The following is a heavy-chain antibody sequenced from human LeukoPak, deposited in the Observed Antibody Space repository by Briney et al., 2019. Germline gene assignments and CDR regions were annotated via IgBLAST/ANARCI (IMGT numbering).Heavy chain of an antibody. J-gene: IGHJ6*02. D-gene: IGHD3-10*01. CDR1: GGSISSSNW. V-gene: IGHV4-4*02. CDR2: IYHSGST. CDR3: AREYYGSETCLKYFYGMDV. Sequence: SETLSLTCAVSGGSISSSNWWSWVRPPPGKGLEWIGEIYHSGSTYYNPSLKSRVTISVDRSKNQFSLKLSSVTAADTAMYYCAREYYGSETCLKYFYGMDVWGQGTTVTVSS.